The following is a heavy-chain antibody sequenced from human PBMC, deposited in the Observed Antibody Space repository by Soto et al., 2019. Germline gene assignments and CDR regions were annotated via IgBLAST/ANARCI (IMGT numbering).Heavy chain of an antibody. Sequence: GGSLRLSCAASGFTFSSYAMSWVRQAPGKGLEWVSAISGSGGSTYYADSVKGRLTISRDNSKNTLYLQMNSLRAEDTAVYYCAKDSLPKHITIFGVRDYYYYYMDVWGKGTTVTVSS. J-gene: IGHJ6*03. CDR3: AKDSLPKHITIFGVRDYYYYYMDV. CDR1: GFTFSSYA. V-gene: IGHV3-23*01. D-gene: IGHD3-3*01. CDR2: ISGSGGST.